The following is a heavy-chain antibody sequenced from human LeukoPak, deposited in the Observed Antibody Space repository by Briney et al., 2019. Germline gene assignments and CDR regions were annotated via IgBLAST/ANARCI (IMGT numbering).Heavy chain of an antibody. CDR2: VYPGDSDT. Sequence: GESLKISCKVSGYILTRNWIGWVRQVPGKGLEWMGLVYPGDSDTRYSPSFQGQVTISADKSISTAYLQWSSLKASDTAMYYCARQGFTVTPGYYFDYWGQGTLVTVSS. CDR3: ARQGFTVTPGYYFDY. V-gene: IGHV5-51*01. J-gene: IGHJ4*02. D-gene: IGHD4-17*01. CDR1: GYILTRNW.